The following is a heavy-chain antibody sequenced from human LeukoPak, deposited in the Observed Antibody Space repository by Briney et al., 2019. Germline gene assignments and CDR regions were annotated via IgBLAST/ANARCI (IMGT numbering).Heavy chain of an antibody. D-gene: IGHD6-13*01. CDR2: INHSGST. CDR1: GGSFSGYY. J-gene: IGHJ4*02. Sequence: SGTLSLTCAVYGGSFSGYYWSWIRQPPGKGLEWIGEINHSGSTNYNPSLESRVTISIDTSKRHFSLKLTSVTAADTAVYYCVRLGRAAGFYFFDYWGQGSLVTVSS. CDR3: VRLGRAAGFYFFDY. V-gene: IGHV4-34*01.